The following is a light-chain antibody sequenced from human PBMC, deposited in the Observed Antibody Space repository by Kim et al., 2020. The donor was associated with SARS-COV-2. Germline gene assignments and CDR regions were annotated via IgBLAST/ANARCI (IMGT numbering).Light chain of an antibody. V-gene: IGKV1-39*01. CDR3: QQTFSTQYS. Sequence: SAAVGDRVTSACRESQSVSINLNWYQQRPGKAPRLLISAASNLQSGVPSRFSGSGSGTGFTLTISSLQPEDFGSYYCQQTFSTQYSFGQGTKLEI. J-gene: IGKJ2*03. CDR2: AAS. CDR1: QSVSIN.